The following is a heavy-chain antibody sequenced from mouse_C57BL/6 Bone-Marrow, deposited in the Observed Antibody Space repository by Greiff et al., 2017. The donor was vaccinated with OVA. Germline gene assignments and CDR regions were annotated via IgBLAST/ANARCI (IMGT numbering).Heavy chain of an antibody. CDR3: ARRADYYGSSYLAY. Sequence: VQLQQSGAELVKPGASVKMSCKASGYTFTSYWITWVKQRPGQGLEWIGDIYPGSGSTNYNEKFKSKATLTVDTSSSTAYMQLSSLTSEDSAFYYCARRADYYGSSYLAYWGQGTLVTVSA. CDR1: GYTFTSYW. J-gene: IGHJ3*01. D-gene: IGHD1-1*01. CDR2: IYPGSGST. V-gene: IGHV1-55*01.